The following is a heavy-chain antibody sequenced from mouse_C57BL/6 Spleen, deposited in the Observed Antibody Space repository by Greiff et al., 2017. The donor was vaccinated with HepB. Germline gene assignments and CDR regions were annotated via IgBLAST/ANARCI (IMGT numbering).Heavy chain of an antibody. CDR1: GYTFTDYN. V-gene: IGHV1-18*01. J-gene: IGHJ3*01. CDR2: INPNNGGT. Sequence: EVQLQESGPELVKPGASVKIPCKASGYTFTDYNMDWVKQSHGKSLEWIGDINPNNGGTIYNQKFKGKATLTVDKSSSTAYMELRSLTSEDTAVYYCARRDGYYGYDEGFAYWGQGTLVTVSA. D-gene: IGHD2-2*01. CDR3: ARRDGYYGYDEGFAY.